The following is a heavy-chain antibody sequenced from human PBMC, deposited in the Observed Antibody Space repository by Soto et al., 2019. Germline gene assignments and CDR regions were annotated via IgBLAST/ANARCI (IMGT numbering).Heavy chain of an antibody. V-gene: IGHV4-39*01. CDR2: IYYSGST. CDR3: ARQRNSGTYYQPACYFDF. D-gene: IGHD1-26*01. CDR1: GGSISSGSSY. J-gene: IGHJ4*02. Sequence: KPSETLSLTCTVSGGSISSGSSYWSLIRQPPGKGLEWIGSIYYSGSTYYNPSLKSRVTISVDTSKNQFSLKLSSVTAADTAVYYCARQRNSGTYYQPACYFDFWGQGTVVTVSS.